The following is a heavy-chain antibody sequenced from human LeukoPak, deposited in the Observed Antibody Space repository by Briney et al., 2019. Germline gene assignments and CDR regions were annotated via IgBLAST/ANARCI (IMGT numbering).Heavy chain of an antibody. D-gene: IGHD3-10*01. J-gene: IGHJ4*02. CDR1: SGSISSYY. CDR2: IYYSGST. Sequence: PSETLSLTCTVSSGSISSYYWSWIRQPPGKGLEWIGYIYYSGSTNYNPSLKSRVTISVDTSKNQFSLKLSSVTAADTAVYYCAREVPDYYGSGSPFDYWGQGTLVTVPS. V-gene: IGHV4-59*01. CDR3: AREVPDYYGSGSPFDY.